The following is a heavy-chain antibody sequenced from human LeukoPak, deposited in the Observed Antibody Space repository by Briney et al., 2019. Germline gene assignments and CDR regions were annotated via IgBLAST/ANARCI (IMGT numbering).Heavy chain of an antibody. D-gene: IGHD3-10*01. CDR3: AKTPGSGSYGIRFDY. V-gene: IGHV3-23*01. J-gene: IGHJ4*02. CDR2: ISGSGGST. CDR1: GFTFSSYT. Sequence: QPGGSLRLSCAASGFTFSSYTMSWVRQAPGKGLEWVSAISGSGGSTYYADSVKGRFTISRDNSKNTLYLQMNNLRAEDTAVYYCAKTPGSGSYGIRFDYWGQGTLVTVSS.